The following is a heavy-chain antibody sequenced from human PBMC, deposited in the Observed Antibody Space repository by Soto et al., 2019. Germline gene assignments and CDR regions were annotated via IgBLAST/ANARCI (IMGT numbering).Heavy chain of an antibody. CDR2: IIPIFGAT. CDR1: GGAFSMYA. CDR3: ARGGLPAAIEVYFDY. J-gene: IGHJ4*02. V-gene: IGHV1-69*06. Sequence: QVQLVQSGAEVKKPGSSVKVSCKASGGAFSMYAISWVRQAPGQGLEWMGGIIPIFGATNYAQKFQGRVTITADKSTSTAYMELSSRKSDDTAVYYCARGGLPAAIEVYFDYWGQGTLVTVSS. D-gene: IGHD2-2*02.